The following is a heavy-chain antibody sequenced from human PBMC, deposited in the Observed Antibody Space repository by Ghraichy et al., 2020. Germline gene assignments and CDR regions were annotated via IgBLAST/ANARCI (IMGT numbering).Heavy chain of an antibody. D-gene: IGHD2-15*01. J-gene: IGHJ4*02. CDR1: GYTFTGSF. Sequence: ASVKVSCKASGYTFTGSFIHWVRQAPGQGLEWMGWINPNSGGTNFAQKFQGRVTMTRDTSISTAYMELSRLRSDDTAIYYCARDYCTGGSCYFDYWGQGTLVTVSS. CDR2: INPNSGGT. CDR3: ARDYCTGGSCYFDY. V-gene: IGHV1-2*02.